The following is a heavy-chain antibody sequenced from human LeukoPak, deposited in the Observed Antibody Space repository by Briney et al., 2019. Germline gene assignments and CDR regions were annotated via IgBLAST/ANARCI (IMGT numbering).Heavy chain of an antibody. V-gene: IGHV4-34*01. CDR3: ARGRVVPASSI. J-gene: IGHJ3*02. Sequence: PSETLSLTCAVYGGSFSGYYLSWIRQPPGKGLEWIGEINHSGSTNYNPSLKSRVTISVDTSKNQFSLKLSSETAADTAVYYCARGRVVPASSIWGQGTMVTVSS. D-gene: IGHD2-2*01. CDR2: INHSGST. CDR1: GGSFSGYY.